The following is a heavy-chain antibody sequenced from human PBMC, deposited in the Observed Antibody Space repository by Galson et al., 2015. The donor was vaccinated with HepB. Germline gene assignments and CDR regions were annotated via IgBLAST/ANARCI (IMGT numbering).Heavy chain of an antibody. CDR3: AKEFGTIFGVVITTDY. V-gene: IGHV3-23*01. CDR1: GFTFSSYA. CDR2: ISGSGGST. D-gene: IGHD3-3*01. Sequence: SLRLSCAASGFTFSSYAMSWVRQAPGKGLEWVSAISGSGGSTYYADSVKGRFTISRDNSKNTLYLQMNSLRAEDTAVYYCAKEFGTIFGVVITTDYWGQGTLVTVSS. J-gene: IGHJ4*02.